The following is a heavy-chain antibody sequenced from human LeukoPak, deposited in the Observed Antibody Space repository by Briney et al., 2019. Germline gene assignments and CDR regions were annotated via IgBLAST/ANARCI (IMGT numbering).Heavy chain of an antibody. V-gene: IGHV3-33*01. CDR1: GFTFSSYG. D-gene: IGHD3-3*01. CDR3: ARASDFWSGSNYYYFDY. CDR2: IWYDGSNK. J-gene: IGHJ4*02. Sequence: AGGSLRLSCAASGFTFSSYGMHWVRQAPGKGLEWVAVIWYDGSNKYYADSVKGRFTISRDNSKNSLYLQMNSLRAEDTAVYYCARASDFWSGSNYYYFDYWGQGTLVTVSS.